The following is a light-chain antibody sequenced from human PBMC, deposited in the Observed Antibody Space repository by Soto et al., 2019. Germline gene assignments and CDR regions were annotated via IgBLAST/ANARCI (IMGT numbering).Light chain of an antibody. CDR3: MQGTHSYT. CDR1: QSHLYTDGNTY. Sequence: DVVMTQSPLSLPVTLGQPASISCRSSQSHLYTDGNTYLNWFHQRPGQSPRRLIYKVSKRDSGVPDRFSGSGSGTDFTLKISRVEAEDVGTYYCMQGTHSYTFGQGTRLEIK. CDR2: KVS. V-gene: IGKV2-30*01. J-gene: IGKJ2*01.